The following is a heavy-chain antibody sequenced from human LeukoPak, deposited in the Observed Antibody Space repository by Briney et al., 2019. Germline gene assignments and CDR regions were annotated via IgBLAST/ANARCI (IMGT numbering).Heavy chain of an antibody. V-gene: IGHV4-59*01. Sequence: SETLSLTCTVSGGSISSYYWSWIRQPPGKGLEWIGYIYYSWSTNYNPSLKSRVTISINTSKNQFSLKLSSVTAADTAVYYCARATYHSGSGSYIYYYMDVWAKGTTVTVSS. CDR1: GGSISSYY. CDR3: ARATYHSGSGSYIYYYMDV. CDR2: IYYSWST. D-gene: IGHD3-10*01. J-gene: IGHJ6*03.